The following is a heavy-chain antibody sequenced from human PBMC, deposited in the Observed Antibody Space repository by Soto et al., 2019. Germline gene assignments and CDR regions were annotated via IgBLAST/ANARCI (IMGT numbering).Heavy chain of an antibody. Sequence: ASVKVSFKASGYIFTSYGINWLRQAPGQGLEWLGWIGLYIHNTNYAQKFQGRVTITAETSTSTVYMELSSLTSDDTAVYYCERDRLSPPTMIVALTLDPWGQGTLVTVSS. CDR2: IGLYIHNT. V-gene: IGHV1-18*04. D-gene: IGHD3-22*01. CDR1: GYIFTSYG. J-gene: IGHJ5*02. CDR3: ERDRLSPPTMIVALTLDP.